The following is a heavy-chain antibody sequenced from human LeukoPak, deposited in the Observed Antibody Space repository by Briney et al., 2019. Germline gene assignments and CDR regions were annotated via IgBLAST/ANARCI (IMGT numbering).Heavy chain of an antibody. CDR2: IYYSGST. CDR1: GGSISSYY. J-gene: IGHJ6*03. V-gene: IGHV4-59*01. Sequence: PSETLSLTCTVSGGSISSYYWSWFRQPPGKGLEWIGCIYYSGSTNYNPSLKSRVTISVDTSKNQFSLKLSSVTAADTAVYYCARILTAMGGPYYMDVWGKGTTVTVSS. CDR3: ARILTAMGGPYYMDV. D-gene: IGHD5-18*01.